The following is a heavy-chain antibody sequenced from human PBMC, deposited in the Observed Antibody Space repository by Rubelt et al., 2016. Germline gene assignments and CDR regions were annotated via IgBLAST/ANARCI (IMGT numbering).Heavy chain of an antibody. CDR1: GYSFSSYS. CDR3: ARDPADY. CDR2: IGIVNSLI. J-gene: IGHJ4*02. Sequence: DVQLVESGGGLVQPGGSLTLSCATSGYSFSSYSMNWVRQAPGKGLEWLSHIGIVNSLIDYADSVKGRFTISTDNAKNSLYLQMNSLGPEDTAIYYCARDPADYWGQGTLVTVSS. V-gene: IGHV3-48*01.